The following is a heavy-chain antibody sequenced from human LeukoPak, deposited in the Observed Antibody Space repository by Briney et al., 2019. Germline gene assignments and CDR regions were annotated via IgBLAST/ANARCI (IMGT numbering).Heavy chain of an antibody. CDR1: GFTFSTYA. Sequence: PGGSLRLSCAASGFTFSTYAMSWVRQAPGKGLEWVSTIRGSGGSTDYADSVKGRFTISRDNSKNTLYLQMNSLRAEDTAVYYCAISSGSYYGYWGQGTLVTVSS. CDR2: IRGSGGST. D-gene: IGHD1-26*01. V-gene: IGHV3-23*01. J-gene: IGHJ4*02. CDR3: AISSGSYYGY.